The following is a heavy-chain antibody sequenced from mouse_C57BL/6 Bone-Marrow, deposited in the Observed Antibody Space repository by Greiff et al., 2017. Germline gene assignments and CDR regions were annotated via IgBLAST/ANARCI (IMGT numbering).Heavy chain of an antibody. CDR1: GYTFTSYW. D-gene: IGHD2-3*01. Sequence: VQLQQPGAELVRPGSSVKLSCKASGYTFTSYWMHWVKQRPIPGLEWIGNIYPSDSETHYNQKFKDKATLTVDKSSSTAYMQLSSLTSEDSAVDYCARDDGYPYYAMDYWGQGTSVTVSS. CDR2: IYPSDSET. CDR3: ARDDGYPYYAMDY. J-gene: IGHJ4*01. V-gene: IGHV1-52*01.